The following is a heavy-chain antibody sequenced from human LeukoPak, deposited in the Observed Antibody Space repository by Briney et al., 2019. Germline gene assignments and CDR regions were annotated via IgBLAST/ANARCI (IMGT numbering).Heavy chain of an antibody. CDR1: GFTFSSYG. Sequence: PGGSLRLSCAASGFTFSSYGMHWVRQAPGKGLEWVGFIRSKAYGGTTEYAASVKGRFTISRDDSKSIAYLQMNSPKTEDTAVYYCTRGTWIQLWFVDYWGQGTLVTVSS. CDR3: TRGTWIQLWFVDY. J-gene: IGHJ4*02. CDR2: IRSKAYGGTT. V-gene: IGHV3-49*04. D-gene: IGHD5-18*01.